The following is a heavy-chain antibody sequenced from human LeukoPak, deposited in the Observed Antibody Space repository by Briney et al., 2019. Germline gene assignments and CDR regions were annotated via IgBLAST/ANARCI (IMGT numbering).Heavy chain of an antibody. J-gene: IGHJ6*03. Sequence: PGGSLRLSCAASGFTFSSYWMSWVRQAPGKGLEWVANIKQDGSEKYYVDSVKGRFTISRDNAKNSLYLQMSSLRAEDTAVYYCARELPGYYMDVWGKGTTVTVSS. D-gene: IGHD2-15*01. V-gene: IGHV3-7*01. CDR1: GFTFSSYW. CDR3: ARELPGYYMDV. CDR2: IKQDGSEK.